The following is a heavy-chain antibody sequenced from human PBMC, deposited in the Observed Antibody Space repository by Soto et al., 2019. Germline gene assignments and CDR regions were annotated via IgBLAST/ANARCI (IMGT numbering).Heavy chain of an antibody. Sequence: QVQLVQSGAEVKKPGASVKVSCKASGYTFTSYYMHWVRQAPGQGLEWMGIINPSGGSTSYAQKFKGRVTMTRDTSTSTVYMELSSLRSEDTAVYYCARGVVVAARFWSWFDPWGQGTLVTVSS. V-gene: IGHV1-46*03. CDR3: ARGVVVAARFWSWFDP. CDR2: INPSGGST. J-gene: IGHJ5*02. CDR1: GYTFTSYY. D-gene: IGHD2-15*01.